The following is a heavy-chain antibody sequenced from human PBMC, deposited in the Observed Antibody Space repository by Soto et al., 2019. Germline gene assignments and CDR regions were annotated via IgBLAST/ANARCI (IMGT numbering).Heavy chain of an antibody. CDR2: INHSGST. CDR1: VGSFSCYY. CDR3: ARVVRGFARFDY. Sequence: SETLSLTCAVYVGSFSCYYWSWIRQPPGKWLEWIGEINHSGSTKXXPSLKSRVXISVDTSKNQFXLKLSXVTSADTAVYYCARVVRGFARFDYWRQGTLVTXSS. J-gene: IGHJ4*02. D-gene: IGHD3-10*01. V-gene: IGHV4-34*01.